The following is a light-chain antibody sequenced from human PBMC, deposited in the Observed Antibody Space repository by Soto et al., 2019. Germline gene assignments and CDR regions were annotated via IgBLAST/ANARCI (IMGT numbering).Light chain of an antibody. CDR2: DAS. J-gene: IGKJ1*01. CDR1: PSVSGSS. V-gene: IGKV3-20*01. Sequence: ICLHKSPGPPSFSPGERATPSCRASPSVSGSSLAWYQRKPGQAPRLLIYDASSRATGIPDRFSGSGSGTDFTLIIGSLEPEDFAVYYCQQYGSSPWTFRQGTKVDIK. CDR3: QQYGSSPWT.